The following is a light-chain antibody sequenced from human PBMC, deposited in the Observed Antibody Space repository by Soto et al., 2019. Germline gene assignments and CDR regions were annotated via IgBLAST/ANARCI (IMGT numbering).Light chain of an antibody. CDR1: QCIGSN. Sequence: EILITQSPATLSVSPGETASISCRASQCIGSNLAWYQQKPGQSPRHLLYGTSTRANGIPARFSGSGSGTQFILIISRVQSEDFAFYYCYQYDDWHPATFGQGTKVDIK. V-gene: IGKV3-15*01. CDR2: GTS. J-gene: IGKJ1*01. CDR3: YQYDDWHPAT.